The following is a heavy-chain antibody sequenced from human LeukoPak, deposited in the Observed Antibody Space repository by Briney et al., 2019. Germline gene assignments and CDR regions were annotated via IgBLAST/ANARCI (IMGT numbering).Heavy chain of an antibody. CDR2: ISGSGGST. J-gene: IGHJ4*02. V-gene: IGHV3-23*01. D-gene: IGHD3-22*01. CDR1: GFTFSSYA. CDR3: AKYSPYYYDSSGSSFDY. Sequence: PGGSLRLSCAASGFTFSSYAMSWVRQAPGKGLEWVSAISGSGGSTYHADSVKGRFTISRDNSKNTLYLQMNSLRAEDTAVYYCAKYSPYYYDSSGSSFDYWGQGTLVTVSS.